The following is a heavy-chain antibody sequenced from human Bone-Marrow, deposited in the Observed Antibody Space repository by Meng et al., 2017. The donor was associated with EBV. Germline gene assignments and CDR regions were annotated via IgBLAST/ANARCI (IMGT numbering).Heavy chain of an antibody. J-gene: IGHJ4*02. Sequence: QVQPVQSGGEWKKPGAAGKVSCKASGYTFTGYYMHWVRQAPGQGLEWMGRINPNSGGTNYAQKFQGRVTMTRDTSISTAYMELSRLRSDDTAVYYCARLGIGSSWYYFDYWGQGTLVTVSS. CDR3: ARLGIGSSWYYFDY. CDR1: GYTFTGYY. D-gene: IGHD6-13*01. V-gene: IGHV1-2*06. CDR2: INPNSGGT.